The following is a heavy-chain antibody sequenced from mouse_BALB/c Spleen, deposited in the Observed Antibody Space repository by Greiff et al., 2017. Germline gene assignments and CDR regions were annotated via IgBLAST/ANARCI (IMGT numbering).Heavy chain of an antibody. V-gene: IGHV5-12-2*01. Sequence: EVQVVESGGGLVQPGGSLKLSCAASGFTFSSYTMSWVRQTPEKRLEWVAYISNGGGSTYYPDTVKGRFTISRDNAKNTLYLQMSSLKSEDTAMYYCARGHYRYDGYAMDYWGQGTSVTVSS. CDR2: ISNGGGST. CDR3: ARGHYRYDGYAMDY. CDR1: GFTFSSYT. D-gene: IGHD2-14*01. J-gene: IGHJ4*01.